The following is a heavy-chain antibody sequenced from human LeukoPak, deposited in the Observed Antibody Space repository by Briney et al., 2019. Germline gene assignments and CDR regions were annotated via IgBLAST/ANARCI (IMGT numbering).Heavy chain of an antibody. CDR2: ISQNGDSV. J-gene: IGHJ6*03. CDR3: VREEDFYMDV. V-gene: IGHV3-11*01. Sequence: GGSLRLSCAASGFVFSDHYMTWIRQAPGKGLEWVAHISQNGDSVYYADSVKGRSSISRDNTKNSLSLQMNNLRVEDTAVYYCVREEDFYMDVWGRGTTVTVSS. CDR1: GFVFSDHY.